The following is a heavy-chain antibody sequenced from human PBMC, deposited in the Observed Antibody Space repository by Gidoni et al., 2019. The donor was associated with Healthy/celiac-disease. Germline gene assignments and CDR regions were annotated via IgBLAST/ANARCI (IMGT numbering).Heavy chain of an antibody. Sequence: TISRDNAKNSLYLQMNSLRAEDTAVYYCASFQDEEYFQHWGQGTLVTVSS. J-gene: IGHJ1*01. CDR3: ASFQDEEYFQH. V-gene: IGHV3-11*06.